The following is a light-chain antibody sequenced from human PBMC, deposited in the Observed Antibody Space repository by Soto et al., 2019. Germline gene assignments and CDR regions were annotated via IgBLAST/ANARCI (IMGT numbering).Light chain of an antibody. CDR3: QQRSNWPT. CDR2: DAS. CDR1: QSVSSY. V-gene: IGKV3-11*01. Sequence: VLTQSPATLSLSPGERATLSCRASQSVSSYLAWYQQKPGQAPRLLIYDASNRATGIPARFSGSGSGTDFTLTISSLEPEDFAVYHCQQRSNWPTFGQGTRLEIK. J-gene: IGKJ5*01.